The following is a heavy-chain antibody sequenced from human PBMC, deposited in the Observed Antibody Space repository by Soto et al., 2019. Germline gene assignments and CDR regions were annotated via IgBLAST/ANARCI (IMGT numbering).Heavy chain of an antibody. D-gene: IGHD5-18*01. CDR1: GYTFTGYY. CDR2: ISAYNGNT. V-gene: IGHV1-18*04. J-gene: IGHJ4*02. CDR3: AREVLYSYGSIIDY. Sequence: ASVKVSCKASGYTFTGYYMHWVRQAPGQGLEWMGWISAYNGNTNYAQKLQGRVTMTTGTSTSTAYMELRSLRSDDTAVYYCAREVLYSYGSIIDYWGQGTLVTVSS.